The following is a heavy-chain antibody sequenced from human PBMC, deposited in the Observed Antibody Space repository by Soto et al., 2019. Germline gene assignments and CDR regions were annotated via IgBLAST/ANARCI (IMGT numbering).Heavy chain of an antibody. CDR2: ISGSGGST. CDR1: GFTFSSYA. J-gene: IGHJ6*03. V-gene: IGHV3-23*01. CDR3: AKEGVPAATNYYYYMDV. Sequence: GGSLRLSCAASGFTFSSYAMSWVRQAPGKGLEWVSAISGSGGSTYYADSVKGRFTISRDNSKNTLYLQMNSLRAEDTAVYYCAKEGVPAATNYYYYMDVWGKGTTVTVSS. D-gene: IGHD2-2*01.